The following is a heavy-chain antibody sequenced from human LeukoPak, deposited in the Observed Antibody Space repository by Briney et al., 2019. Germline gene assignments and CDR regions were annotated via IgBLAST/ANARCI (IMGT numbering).Heavy chain of an antibody. J-gene: IGHJ4*02. Sequence: GGSLRLSCAASGFTFSSYWMHWVRQAPGKGLVWVSRISSDGSSTTYADSVKGRFTISRDNAKNTLHLQMNSLRAEDTALYYCARVAEYSTAGMRYWGQGTLVTVSS. V-gene: IGHV3-74*01. CDR1: GFTFSSYW. D-gene: IGHD6-6*01. CDR3: ARVAEYSTAGMRY. CDR2: ISSDGSST.